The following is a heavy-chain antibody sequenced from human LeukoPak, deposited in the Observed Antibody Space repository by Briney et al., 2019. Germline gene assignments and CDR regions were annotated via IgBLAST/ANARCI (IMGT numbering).Heavy chain of an antibody. J-gene: IGHJ5*02. CDR2: ISSNSSYI. V-gene: IGHV3-21*01. Sequence: SGGSLRLSCAASGFTFSSYSMNWVRQAPGKGLEWVSSISSNSSYIYYADSVKGRFTISRDNAKNSLYLQMNSLRAEDTAVYYCARAHSSSLAWFDPWGQGTLVTVSS. D-gene: IGHD6-13*01. CDR1: GFTFSSYS. CDR3: ARAHSSSLAWFDP.